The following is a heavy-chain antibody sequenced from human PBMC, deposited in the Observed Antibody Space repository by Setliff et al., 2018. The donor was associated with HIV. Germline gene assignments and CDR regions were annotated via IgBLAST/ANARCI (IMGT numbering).Heavy chain of an antibody. D-gene: IGHD5-18*01. CDR2: INHSGST. CDR1: GGSFSGYY. V-gene: IGHV4-34*01. J-gene: IGHJ4*02. CDR3: ARGNAYPGIQLVDY. Sequence: SETLSLTCAVYGGSFSGYYWSWIRKPPGKGLEWIGGINHSGSTNYNPSLKSRVTISVDTSKNQFSLKLSSVTAADTAVYYCARGNAYPGIQLVDYWGQGTRVTVS.